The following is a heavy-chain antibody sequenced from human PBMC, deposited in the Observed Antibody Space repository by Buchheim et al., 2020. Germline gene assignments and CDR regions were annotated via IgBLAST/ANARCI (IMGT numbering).Heavy chain of an antibody. J-gene: IGHJ4*02. CDR2: IYYSGST. Sequence: QVQLQESGPGLVKPSETLPLTCTVSGGSISSYYWSWIRQPPGKGLEWIGYIYYSGSTNYNSSLKSRVTISVDTSKNQFSLKLSSVTAADTAVYYCARHSLVGNYGGYFDYWGRGTL. CDR1: GGSISSYY. CDR3: ARHSLVGNYGGYFDY. D-gene: IGHD3-10*01. V-gene: IGHV4-59*08.